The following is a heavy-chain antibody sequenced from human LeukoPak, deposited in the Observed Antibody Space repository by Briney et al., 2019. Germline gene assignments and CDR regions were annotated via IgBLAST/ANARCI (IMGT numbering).Heavy chain of an antibody. Sequence: GGSLRLSCAASEFSVGSNYMTWVRQAPGKGLEWVANINQDGSEKYYVDSVKGRFTISRDNAKNSLYLQMNSLRAEDTAVYYCASGMWEFDYWGQGTLVTVSS. CDR2: INQDGSEK. D-gene: IGHD1-26*01. V-gene: IGHV3-7*01. CDR3: ASGMWEFDY. CDR1: EFSVGSNY. J-gene: IGHJ4*02.